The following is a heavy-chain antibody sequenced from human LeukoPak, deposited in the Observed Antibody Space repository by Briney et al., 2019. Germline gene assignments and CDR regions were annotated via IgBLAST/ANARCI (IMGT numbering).Heavy chain of an antibody. Sequence: GGSLRLSCAASGFTFSSYAKSWVRQAPGKGLEWVSAISGSGGSTYYADSVKGRFTISRDNSKNTLYLQMNSLRSDDTAVYYCARETGLRFLEWSLSSCMDVWGKGTTVTVSS. V-gene: IGHV3-23*01. CDR2: ISGSGGST. D-gene: IGHD3-3*01. J-gene: IGHJ6*03. CDR3: ARETGLRFLEWSLSSCMDV. CDR1: GFTFSSYA.